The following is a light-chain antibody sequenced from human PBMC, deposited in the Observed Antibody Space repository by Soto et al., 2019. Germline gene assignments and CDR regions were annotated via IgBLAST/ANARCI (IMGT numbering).Light chain of an antibody. Sequence: SYELTQPPSVSVAPGQTARITCGGNNIGSKTVHWYQAKPGQAPVLVVYDDIDRPSGIPERFSGSNSGNTATLTISRVEAGDEADYYCQVWDNNSDHYVFGTGTQLTVL. J-gene: IGLJ1*01. CDR2: DDI. CDR3: QVWDNNSDHYV. CDR1: NIGSKT. V-gene: IGLV3-21*02.